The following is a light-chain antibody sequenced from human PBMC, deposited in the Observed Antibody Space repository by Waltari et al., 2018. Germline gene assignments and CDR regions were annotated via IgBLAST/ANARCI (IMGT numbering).Light chain of an antibody. CDR2: GAS. CDR3: QHYGGSPLFT. V-gene: IGKV3-20*01. J-gene: IGKJ3*01. CDR1: QSVSSSY. Sequence: ESVLTQSPGTLSLSPGERATLSCRASQSVSSSYLAWYQQKVGQAPSLLIYGASNRATGIPERFSGSGSGTVFTLTISRLEPEDCAVYYCQHYGGSPLFTFGPGTKVDI.